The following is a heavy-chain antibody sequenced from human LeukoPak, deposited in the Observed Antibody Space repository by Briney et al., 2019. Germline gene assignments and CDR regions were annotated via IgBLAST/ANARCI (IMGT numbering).Heavy chain of an antibody. CDR2: ISWNSGSI. Sequence: GGSLRLSCAASGFTFDDYAMHWVRQAPGKGLEWVSGISWNSGSIGYADSVKGRFTISRDNAKNSLYLQMNSLRAEDMALYYCAKDVGGELPGYYFDYWGQGNLVTVSS. D-gene: IGHD1-26*01. CDR3: AKDVGGELPGYYFDY. CDR1: GFTFDDYA. V-gene: IGHV3-9*03. J-gene: IGHJ4*02.